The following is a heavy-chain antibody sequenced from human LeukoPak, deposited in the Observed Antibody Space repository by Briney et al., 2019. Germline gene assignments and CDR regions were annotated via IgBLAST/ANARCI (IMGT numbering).Heavy chain of an antibody. J-gene: IGHJ1*01. CDR3: ARDQVVGATPGYFQH. V-gene: IGHV3-30*03. Sequence: GGSLRLSCAASGFTFSSYGMHWVRQAPGKGLEWVAVISYDGSNKYYADSVKGRFTISRDNSKNTLYLQMNSLRAEDTAVYYCARDQVVGATPGYFQHWGQGTLVTVSS. CDR1: GFTFSSYG. D-gene: IGHD1-26*01. CDR2: ISYDGSNK.